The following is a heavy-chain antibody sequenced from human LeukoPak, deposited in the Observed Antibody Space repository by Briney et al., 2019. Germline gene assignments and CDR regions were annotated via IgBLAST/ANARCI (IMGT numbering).Heavy chain of an antibody. CDR3: AKRWYYYDRSGYYYYYFDY. CDR1: GFTFSSYA. Sequence: PGGSLRLSCAASGFTFSSYAMSWVRQAPGKGLEWVSAISGSGGSTYYADSVKGRFTISRDNSKNTLYLQMNSLRAEDTAVYYCAKRWYYYDRSGYYYYYFDYWGQGTLVTVSS. J-gene: IGHJ4*02. D-gene: IGHD3-22*01. V-gene: IGHV3-23*01. CDR2: ISGSGGST.